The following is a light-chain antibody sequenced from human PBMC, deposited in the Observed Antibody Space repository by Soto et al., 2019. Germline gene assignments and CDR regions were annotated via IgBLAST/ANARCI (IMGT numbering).Light chain of an antibody. Sequence: DIQMTQSPSSVSASVGDRITITCRASQGISTWLAWYQQKPGKAPSLLIYAASNLQTGVPSRFSGSGSGTDFTLTISSLQPEDFATYYCLQAKTFPWTFGQGTKVDIK. J-gene: IGKJ1*01. CDR3: LQAKTFPWT. CDR1: QGISTW. CDR2: AAS. V-gene: IGKV1-12*01.